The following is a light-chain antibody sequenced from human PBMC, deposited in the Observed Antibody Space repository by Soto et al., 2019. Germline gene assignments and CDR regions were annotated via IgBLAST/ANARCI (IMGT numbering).Light chain of an antibody. J-gene: IGKJ4*01. CDR2: KAS. Sequence: DIHMTQSPSTLSASVGDRVTITCRASQDVSQWLAWYQQKPGRAPKLLIYKASSLENGVPPRFSGRGSGTEFTLTIRDLQPDDFATYYCQQYDNWLTFGGGTKVEIE. V-gene: IGKV1-5*03. CDR3: QQYDNWLT. CDR1: QDVSQW.